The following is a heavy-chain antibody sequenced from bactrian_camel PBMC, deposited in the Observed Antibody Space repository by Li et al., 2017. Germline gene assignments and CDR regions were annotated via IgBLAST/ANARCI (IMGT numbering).Heavy chain of an antibody. D-gene: IGHD1*01. CDR2: INSGGGDT. CDR3: ARDGALDNETPRYDY. Sequence: VQLVESGGGLVQPGGSLRLSCAASGYTFSSHDMSWVRQAPGKGLEWVSAINSGGGDTFFADSVKGRFTISRDNAENLLFLQLNSLETEDTAIYYCARDGALDNETPRYDYWGQGTQVTVS. CDR1: GYTFSSHD. V-gene: IGHV3S31*01. J-gene: IGHJ4*01.